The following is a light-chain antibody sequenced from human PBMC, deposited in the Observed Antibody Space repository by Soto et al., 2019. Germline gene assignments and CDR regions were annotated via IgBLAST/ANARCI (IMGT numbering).Light chain of an antibody. V-gene: IGLV1-44*01. CDR1: SSNIGSNT. Sequence: QSVLTQPPSASGTPGQRVTIACSGSSSNIGSNTVNWYQHLPRAAPKLLIQSNNQRPSGVPDRFSGSQSGTSASLAISGLQPEDEAEYYCAVWDDSLNGYVFGTGTKLTVL. J-gene: IGLJ1*01. CDR3: AVWDDSLNGYV. CDR2: SNN.